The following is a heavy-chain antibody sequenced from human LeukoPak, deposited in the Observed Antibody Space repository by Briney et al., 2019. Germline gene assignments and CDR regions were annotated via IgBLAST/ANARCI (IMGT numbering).Heavy chain of an antibody. D-gene: IGHD6-13*01. J-gene: IGHJ5*02. CDR1: GFTFSSYA. CDR2: ISGSGGST. Sequence: GGSLRLSCAASGFTFSSYAMSWVRQAQGKGLEWVSVISGSGGSTYYADSVKGRFTISRDNSKNTLYLQMNSLRAEDTAVYYCASSYSSSWYAWFDPWGQGTLVTVSS. V-gene: IGHV3-23*01. CDR3: ASSYSSSWYAWFDP.